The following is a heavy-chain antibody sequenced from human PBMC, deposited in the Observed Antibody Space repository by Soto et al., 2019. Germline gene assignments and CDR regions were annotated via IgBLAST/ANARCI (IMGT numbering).Heavy chain of an antibody. V-gene: IGHV4-31*02. D-gene: IGHD3-3*01. CDR1: GGSMNSGGYY. Sequence: SETLSLTCIASGGSMNSGGYYWSWIRQLPGKGLEWIGYIHHSGGTYDNPSLKSRLSISIDTSKNHFYLKLKSVTVADTAVYFCARCFWSSPNGLAVWGQGTTVTVSS. CDR2: IHHSGGT. CDR3: ARCFWSSPNGLAV. J-gene: IGHJ6*02.